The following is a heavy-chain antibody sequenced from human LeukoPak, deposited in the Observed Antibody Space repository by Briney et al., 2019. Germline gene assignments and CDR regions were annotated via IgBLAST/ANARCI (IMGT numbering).Heavy chain of an antibody. CDR3: ASQVVVTATVYFQH. J-gene: IGHJ1*01. V-gene: IGHV4-4*02. Sequence: PSETLSLTCAVSGGSIGSSNWWSWVRQPPGKGLEWIGEIYHSGSTNYNPSLRSRVTISVDKSKNQFSLKLSSVTAADTAVYYCASQVVVTATVYFQHWGQGTLVTVSS. CDR1: GGSIGSSNW. CDR2: IYHSGST. D-gene: IGHD2-21*02.